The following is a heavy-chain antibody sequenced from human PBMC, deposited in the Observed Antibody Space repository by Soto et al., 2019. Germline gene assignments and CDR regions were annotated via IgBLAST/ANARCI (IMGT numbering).Heavy chain of an antibody. J-gene: IGHJ4*02. CDR2: IFSSGCT. V-gene: IGHV4-4*07. D-gene: IGHD5-12*01. CDR3: AREGSYSAYNFAHGIQLWSFDF. Sequence: QVRLQESGPGLLKPSETLSLTCTVSGGSINTLYWSWVRQPAGKGLAWIGRIFSSGCTSFNPSLESRVALSVDTSKNHCSLNLSSGTAAEMAVYYCAREGSYSAYNFAHGIQLWSFDFWGQGALVTVS. CDR1: GGSINTLY.